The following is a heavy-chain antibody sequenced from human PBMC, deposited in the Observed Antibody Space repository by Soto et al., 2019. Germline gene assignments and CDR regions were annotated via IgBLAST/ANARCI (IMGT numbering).Heavy chain of an antibody. J-gene: IGHJ6*02. CDR1: GGTFSSHA. Sequence: QVQLVQSGAEVKKPGSSVKVSCKASGGTFSSHAINWVRQAPGQGLEWMGGIIPIFGTANYAQKFQGRVTITADESTSTAYMELSSLRSEDTAVYYCARGSGGSSYYYYGMDVWGQGTTVTVSS. CDR2: IIPIFGTA. D-gene: IGHD2-15*01. CDR3: ARGSGGSSYYYYGMDV. V-gene: IGHV1-69*12.